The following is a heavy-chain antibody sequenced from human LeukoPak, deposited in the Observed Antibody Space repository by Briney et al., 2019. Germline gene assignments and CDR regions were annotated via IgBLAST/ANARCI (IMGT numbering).Heavy chain of an antibody. CDR2: INTGGSIT. D-gene: IGHD3-3*01. V-gene: IGHV3-74*01. Sequence: GGSLRLSCAASGFTFSSYWMHWVRQAPGKGLVWVSRINTGGSITSYADSVKGRFTISRDNAKNTLYLQMNSLRAEDTAVYYCARVLQGEWFFDYWGQGTLVTVSS. J-gene: IGHJ4*02. CDR1: GFTFSSYW. CDR3: ARVLQGEWFFDY.